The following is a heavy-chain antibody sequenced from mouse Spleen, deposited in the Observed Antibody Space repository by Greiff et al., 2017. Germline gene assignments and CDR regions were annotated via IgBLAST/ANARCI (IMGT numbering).Heavy chain of an antibody. J-gene: IGHJ2*01. D-gene: IGHD2-12*01. V-gene: IGHV1-7*01. Sequence: VQLQQSGAELAKPGASVKMSCKASGYTFTSYWMHWVKQRPGQGLEWIGYINPSTGYTEYNQKFKDKATLTADKSSSTAYMQLSSLTSEDSAVYYCARDDFFFDYWGQGTTLTVSS. CDR2: INPSTGYT. CDR3: ARDDFFFDY. CDR1: GYTFTSYW.